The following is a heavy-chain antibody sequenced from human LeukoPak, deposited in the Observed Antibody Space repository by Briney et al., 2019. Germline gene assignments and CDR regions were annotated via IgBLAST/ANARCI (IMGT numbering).Heavy chain of an antibody. CDR1: GYSISSGYY. CDR3: ARGGSSSSSYGVDY. Sequence: SETLSLTCAVSGYSISSGYYWGWIRQPPGKGLEWIGSIYHSGSTYYNPSLKSRVTISVDTSKNQFSLKLSSVTAADTAGYYCARGGSSSSSYGVDYWGQGTLVTVSS. V-gene: IGHV4-38-2*01. J-gene: IGHJ4*02. CDR2: IYHSGST. D-gene: IGHD6-6*01.